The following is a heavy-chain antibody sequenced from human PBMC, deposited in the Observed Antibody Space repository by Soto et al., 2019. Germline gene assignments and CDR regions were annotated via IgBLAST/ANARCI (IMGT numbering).Heavy chain of an antibody. Sequence: PGGSLRLSCAASGFTFSTYWMSWVRQAPGKGLEWVANIKQDGSNKWYADSVKGRFTISRDNSKNTLYLEMNSLRAEDTAVYYCARDPYYYGSGSTPGVYNWFDPWGQGTQVTVSS. CDR2: IKQDGSNK. CDR1: GFTFSTYW. CDR3: ARDPYYYGSGSTPGVYNWFDP. V-gene: IGHV3-7*01. D-gene: IGHD3-10*01. J-gene: IGHJ5*02.